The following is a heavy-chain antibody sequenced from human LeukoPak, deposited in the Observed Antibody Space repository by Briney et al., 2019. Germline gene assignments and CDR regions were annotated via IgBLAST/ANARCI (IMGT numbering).Heavy chain of an antibody. CDR3: AKGTSSLNYDAFDI. CDR1: GFNFSSFG. D-gene: IGHD6-19*01. V-gene: IGHV3-23*01. CDR2: ISFIIST. Sequence: GGSLRLSCAASGFNFSSFGVNWVRQGPGKGLEWVSGISFIISTWSADSVKGRFTISRDSSKNTVYLQMNSLRDDDTAVYYCAKGTSSLNYDAFDIWGQGTLVTVSS. J-gene: IGHJ3*02.